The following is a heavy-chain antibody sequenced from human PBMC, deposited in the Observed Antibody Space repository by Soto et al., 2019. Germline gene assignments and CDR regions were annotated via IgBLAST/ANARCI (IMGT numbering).Heavy chain of an antibody. Sequence: ASVKVSCKASGYTFTRSGISWVRQAPGQGLEWMGWISTYNGNTNYAQKLQGRVTMTTDTSTSTAYMELRSLRSDDTAVYYCARDEEHTMSDYWGQGTLVTVSS. J-gene: IGHJ4*02. D-gene: IGHD3-3*01. V-gene: IGHV1-18*01. CDR1: GYTFTRSG. CDR3: ARDEEHTMSDY. CDR2: ISTYNGNT.